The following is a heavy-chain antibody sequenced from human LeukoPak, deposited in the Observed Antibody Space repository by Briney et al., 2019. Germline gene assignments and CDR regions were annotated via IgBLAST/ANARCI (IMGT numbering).Heavy chain of an antibody. V-gene: IGHV4-61*02. CDR2: FFTSGST. CDR3: ARGAMVRALAD. Sequence: PSQTLSLTCTVSGGSISSGGFHWSRIRQPAGKGLEWIGRFFTSGSTNYNPSLKSRVTISVDTSKNQFSLRLSSVTAADTAVYYCARGAMVRALADWGQGTLVTVSS. CDR1: GGSISSGGFH. J-gene: IGHJ4*02. D-gene: IGHD3-10*01.